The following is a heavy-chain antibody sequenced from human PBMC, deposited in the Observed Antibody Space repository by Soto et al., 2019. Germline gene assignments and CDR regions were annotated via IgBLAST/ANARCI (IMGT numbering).Heavy chain of an antibody. CDR3: ARGAYTDYTNWFDH. CDR2: MNPNSGNA. J-gene: IGHJ5*02. CDR1: GYSFTRHD. D-gene: IGHD4-4*01. Sequence: QVQLVQSGAEVRKPGASVRVSCKATGYSFTRHDINWLRQAAGQGLEWMGWMNPNSGNAVYAQKFQGRVTMTRNTSITTAYIEVASLKSEDTAVYFCARGAYTDYTNWFDHWRQGTLVTVSS. V-gene: IGHV1-8*01.